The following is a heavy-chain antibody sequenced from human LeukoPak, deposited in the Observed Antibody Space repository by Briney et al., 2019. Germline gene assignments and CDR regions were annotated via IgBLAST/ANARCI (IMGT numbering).Heavy chain of an antibody. CDR2: ITSAGTT. CDR3: AKDCDTSGYYFYFDY. CDR1: GFTFSSYA. Sequence: GGSLRLSCAASGFTFSSYAMSWVRQVPGKGLEWVSGITSAGTTYYADSVKGRFTISRDNSKNTLYLQINSLRAEDTAVYYCAKDCDTSGYYFYFDYWGQGTLVTVSS. V-gene: IGHV3-23*01. D-gene: IGHD3-22*01. J-gene: IGHJ4*02.